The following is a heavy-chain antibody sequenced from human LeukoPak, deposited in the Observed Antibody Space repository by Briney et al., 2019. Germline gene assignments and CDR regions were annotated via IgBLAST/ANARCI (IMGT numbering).Heavy chain of an antibody. CDR3: ARVDG. CDR1: GFTFSSYS. J-gene: IGHJ4*02. Sequence: GGSLRLSCAASGFTFSSYSMNWVRQAPGKGLERVSYISSSSSTIYYAGSVKGRFTISRDNAKNSLYLQMNSLRAEDTAVYYCARVDGWGQGTLVTVSS. D-gene: IGHD5-24*01. CDR2: ISSSSSTI. V-gene: IGHV3-48*01.